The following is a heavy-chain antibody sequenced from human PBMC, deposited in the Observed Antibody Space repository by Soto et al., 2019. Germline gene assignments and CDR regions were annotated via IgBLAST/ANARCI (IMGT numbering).Heavy chain of an antibody. Sequence: QVQLVESGGGVVQPGRSLRLSCAASGFTFNTYTMHWVRQAPGNGLEWVAVISYDGNYEYYADSVKGRFTISRDNSKNTLYLQMNSLRADDTAVYYCARASVAGTWGYYFDYWGQGALVTVSS. V-gene: IGHV3-30-3*01. D-gene: IGHD6-19*01. CDR3: ARASVAGTWGYYFDY. CDR2: ISYDGNYE. CDR1: GFTFNTYT. J-gene: IGHJ4*02.